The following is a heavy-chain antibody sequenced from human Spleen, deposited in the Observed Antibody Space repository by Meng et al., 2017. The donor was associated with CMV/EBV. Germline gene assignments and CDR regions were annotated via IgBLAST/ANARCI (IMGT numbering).Heavy chain of an antibody. V-gene: IGHV6-1*01. Sequence: ISGDSVSSSSVAWNWIRRSPSRGLEWLGRTYYRSKWYNDYAVSVQGRITINPDTSKNQFSLQLNSVTPEDTAVYYCARVIATNRFDYWGQGTLVTVSS. J-gene: IGHJ4*02. CDR1: GDSVSSSSVA. D-gene: IGHD6-13*01. CDR3: ARVIATNRFDY. CDR2: TYYRSKWYN.